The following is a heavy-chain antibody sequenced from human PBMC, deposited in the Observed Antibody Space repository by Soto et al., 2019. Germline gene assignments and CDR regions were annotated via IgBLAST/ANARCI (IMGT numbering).Heavy chain of an antibody. CDR3: ARVQRASSLDF. CDR2: IYYSGHT. D-gene: IGHD6-6*01. CDR1: GGSINSGAHY. V-gene: IGHV4-31*01. J-gene: IGHJ4*02. Sequence: QVQLQESGPGLVKPSQTLSLTCTVSGGSINSGAHYWSWVRQHPGKGLEWIEYIYYSGHTQYHPSLKRLVTIALDAPQNQSHLRLNSVPAADTAVYYCARVQRASSLDFLGQGTLLTVSS.